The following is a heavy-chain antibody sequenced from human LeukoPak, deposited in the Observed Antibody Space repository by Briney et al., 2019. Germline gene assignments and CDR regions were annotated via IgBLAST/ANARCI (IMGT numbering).Heavy chain of an antibody. CDR3: ARVLGCSSTSCYRGENWFDP. V-gene: IGHV1-69*13. D-gene: IGHD2-2*02. Sequence: SVKVSCKASGGSFNNYAISWVRQAPGQGLEWMGGIIPIFGTANYAQKFQGRVTITADESTSTAYMELSSLRSEDTAVYYCARVLGCSSTSCYRGENWFDPWGQGTLVTVSS. J-gene: IGHJ5*02. CDR1: GGSFNNYA. CDR2: IIPIFGTA.